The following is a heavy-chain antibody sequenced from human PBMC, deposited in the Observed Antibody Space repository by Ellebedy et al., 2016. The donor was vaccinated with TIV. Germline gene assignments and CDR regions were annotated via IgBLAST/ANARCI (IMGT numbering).Heavy chain of an antibody. J-gene: IGHJ4*02. Sequence: GESLKIPCAASGFTFNSYAMSWFRQAPGKGLEWVGFIRRKANGGTTEYAASVKGRFTISRDDSKSIAYLQMNSLKTEDTAVYYCSRDPETSGYYPFYFNSWGQGTLVTVSS. D-gene: IGHD3-22*01. CDR3: SRDPETSGYYPFYFNS. CDR1: GFTFNSYA. CDR2: IRRKANGGTT. V-gene: IGHV3-49*03.